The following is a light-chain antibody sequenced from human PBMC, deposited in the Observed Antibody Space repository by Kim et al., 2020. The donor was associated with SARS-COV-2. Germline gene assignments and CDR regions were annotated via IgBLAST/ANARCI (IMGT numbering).Light chain of an antibody. CDR2: LGS. CDR3: MQALHTPWT. Sequence: DIVLTQSPLSLPVTPGEPASISCRSSQSLLNSNGRTYLEWYLQKPGQSPQILIYLGSNRASGVPDRFSGSGSGTDFTLKISRVEAEDVGVYYCMQALHTPWTFGQGTKVDIK. J-gene: IGKJ1*01. V-gene: IGKV2-28*01. CDR1: QSLLNSNGRTY.